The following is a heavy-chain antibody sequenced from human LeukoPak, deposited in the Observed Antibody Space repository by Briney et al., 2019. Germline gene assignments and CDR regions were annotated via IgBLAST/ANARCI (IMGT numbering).Heavy chain of an antibody. D-gene: IGHD3-22*01. J-gene: IGHJ3*02. CDR3: ARGPYKYDGSGAFDI. V-gene: IGHV4-38-2*02. Sequence: SETLSLTCTVSGYSISSGYYWGWIRQSPGKGLEWIGSIYHSGSTYYNPFLKSRVTISVDTSKNQSSLKLTSVTAADTAVYYCARGPYKYDGSGAFDIWGQGTMVTVSS. CDR2: IYHSGST. CDR1: GYSISSGYY.